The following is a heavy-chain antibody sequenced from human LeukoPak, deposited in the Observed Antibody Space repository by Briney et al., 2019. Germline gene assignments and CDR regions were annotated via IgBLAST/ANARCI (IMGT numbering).Heavy chain of an antibody. V-gene: IGHV4-34*01. D-gene: IGHD6-13*01. Sequence: SETLSLTCAVFGGSFSAYYWSWIRQHPGKGLEWIGEINNSGSTNYNPSLKSRVAISVDTSKNQFSLKVSAVIAADTAVYYCARGRGWYSSSWPGGYWGQGTLVTVSS. J-gene: IGHJ4*02. CDR3: ARGRGWYSSSWPGGY. CDR1: GGSFSAYY. CDR2: INNSGST.